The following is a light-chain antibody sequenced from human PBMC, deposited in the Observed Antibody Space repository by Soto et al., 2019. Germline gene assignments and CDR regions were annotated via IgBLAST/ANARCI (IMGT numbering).Light chain of an antibody. CDR1: EIVGTN. CDR3: QQYNNWGLS. J-gene: IGKJ4*01. V-gene: IGKV3D-15*01. Sequence: IVMTQSPATLSVSPGEGVTLSCRASEIVGTNLAWYQQKPGQAPRLLMYGSSTRATGIPATFSGSGSGTEFTLTISSLQSEESAVYYCQQYNNWGLSFGGGTRVEIK. CDR2: GSS.